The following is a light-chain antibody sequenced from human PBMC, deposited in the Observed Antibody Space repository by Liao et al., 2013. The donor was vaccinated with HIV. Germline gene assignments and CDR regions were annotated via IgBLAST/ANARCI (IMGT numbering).Light chain of an antibody. J-gene: IGLJ2*01. V-gene: IGLV3-21*01. CDR1: NIGSKS. CDR3: QVWDRSRDEGV. CDR2: YDS. Sequence: SYVLTQPPSVSVAPGKTATITCGGNNIGSKSVHWYQQKAGQAPVLVIYYDSDRPSGIPERFSGSNSGNTATLTISRVEAGDEADYYCQVWDRSRDEGVFGGGTKVTVL.